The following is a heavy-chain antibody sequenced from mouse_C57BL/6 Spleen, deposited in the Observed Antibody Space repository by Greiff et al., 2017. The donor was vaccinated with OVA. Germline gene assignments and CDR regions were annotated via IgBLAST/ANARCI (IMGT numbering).Heavy chain of an antibody. CDR1: GYSITSGYF. CDR2: ISYDGSN. D-gene: IGHD4-1*02. V-gene: IGHV3-6*01. Sequence: DVKLQESGPGLVKPSQSLSLTCSVTGYSITSGYFWNWIRQPPENQPGWVGYISYDGSNNYNPSLKNRITITRDTSTNKVYLKLNSVTTEDTATYYCARGQLGLGLDYGGQGTTLTVSS. CDR3: ARGQLGLGLDY. J-gene: IGHJ2*01.